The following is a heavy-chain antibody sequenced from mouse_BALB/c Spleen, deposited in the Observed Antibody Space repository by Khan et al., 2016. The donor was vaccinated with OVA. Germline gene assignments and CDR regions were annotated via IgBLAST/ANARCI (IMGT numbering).Heavy chain of an antibody. CDR3: AIIYYGYDWFAY. J-gene: IGHJ3*01. D-gene: IGHD2-2*01. Sequence: VQLQESGPGLVAPSQSLSIRCTVSGLSLTNYGVSWVRQPPGKGLEWLGVIWGDGSTNYHSVLKSRLSISKDNSKSKVFVKLNSLQTDDTATYYCAIIYYGYDWFAYWGQGTLVTVSA. CDR1: GLSLTNYG. CDR2: IWGDGST. V-gene: IGHV2-3*01.